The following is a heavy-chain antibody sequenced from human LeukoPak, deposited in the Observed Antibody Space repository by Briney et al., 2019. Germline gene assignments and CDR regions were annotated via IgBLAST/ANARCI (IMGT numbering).Heavy chain of an antibody. CDR2: ISGSADTT. CDR3: AREESNGWYVIDY. J-gene: IGHJ4*02. D-gene: IGHD6-19*01. Sequence: PGGSLRLSCAASGFTFSTFAMNWVRQAPGKGLEWVSAISGSADTTYYADSVKGRFSISRDNSRNTVYLQMNSLRTEDTAVYYCAREESNGWYVIDYWGQGTLVTVSS. CDR1: GFTFSTFA. V-gene: IGHV3-23*01.